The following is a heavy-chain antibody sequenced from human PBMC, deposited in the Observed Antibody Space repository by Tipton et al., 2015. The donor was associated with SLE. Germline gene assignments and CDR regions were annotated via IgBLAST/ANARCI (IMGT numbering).Heavy chain of an antibody. D-gene: IGHD2-2*01. CDR1: GGSLSTYY. Sequence: TLSLTCTVSGGSLSTYYWSWIRQPPGKGLEWIGYIDYNGSTNYKAPLRSRVTMSVDRSKNQFSLKLSSVTAADTAVYYCARRVMDYCGSSSCYLYFDYGGQGALVTVSS. CDR3: ARRVMDYCGSSSCYLYFDY. V-gene: IGHV4-59*08. CDR2: IDYNGST. J-gene: IGHJ4*02.